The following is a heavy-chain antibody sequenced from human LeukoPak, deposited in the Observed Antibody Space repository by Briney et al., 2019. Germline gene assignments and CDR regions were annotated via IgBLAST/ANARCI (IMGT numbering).Heavy chain of an antibody. CDR1: GYTFTGYY. V-gene: IGHV1-2*02. CDR3: ARRSKKYCSSTSCYVHYYMDV. J-gene: IGHJ6*03. D-gene: IGHD2-2*01. Sequence: ASVKVSCKASGYTFTGYYMHWVRQAPGQGLEWMGWINPNSGGTNYAQKFQGRVTMTRDTSISTAYMELSRLRSDYTAVYYCARRSKKYCSSTSCYVHYYMDVWGKGTTVTVSS. CDR2: INPNSGGT.